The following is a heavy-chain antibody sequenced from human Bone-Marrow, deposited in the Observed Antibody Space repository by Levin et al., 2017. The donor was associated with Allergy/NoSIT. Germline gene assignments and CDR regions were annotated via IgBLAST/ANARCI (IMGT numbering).Heavy chain of an antibody. CDR2: IFYNGNT. D-gene: IGHD6-19*01. CDR3: ARAKETSAWYSYWLDP. Sequence: SETLSLTCTVSGDSVSSGNYYWTWIRQSPGKGLDWIGYIFYNGNTNYNPSLKSRVTISVDTSKNQFSLKLNSVTAADTAVYYCARAKETSAWYSYWLDPWGQGTLVTVSS. V-gene: IGHV4-61*01. CDR1: GDSVSSGNYY. J-gene: IGHJ5*02.